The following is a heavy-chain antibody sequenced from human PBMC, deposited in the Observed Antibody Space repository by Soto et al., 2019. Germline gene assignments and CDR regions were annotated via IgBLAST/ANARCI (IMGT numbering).Heavy chain of an antibody. V-gene: IGHV3-23*01. CDR2: ISGSGGNT. D-gene: IGHD6-19*01. Sequence: EVQLLESGGGLVQPGGSLRLFCAASGFIFSNYVMTWVRQAPGKGPEWVSAISGSGGNTYYADSVKGRFTISRDNSKNTLYLQMNSLRAEDTAVYCCAKESSSDTTLDYWGQGTLVTVSS. CDR1: GFIFSNYV. J-gene: IGHJ4*02. CDR3: AKESSSDTTLDY.